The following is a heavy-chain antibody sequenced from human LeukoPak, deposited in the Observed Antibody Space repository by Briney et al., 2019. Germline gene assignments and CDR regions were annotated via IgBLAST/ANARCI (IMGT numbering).Heavy chain of an antibody. CDR1: GGSISGFY. V-gene: IGHV4-34*01. CDR2: IDHSGDT. J-gene: IGHJ1*01. CDR3: ARGSPFQE. Sequence: PSETLSLACAVYGGSISGFYYTWIRQPPGKGLEWFGEIDHSGDTNYNPSLKSRAIVSVDTSKSQFSLKLTSVTAADAAVYYCARGSPFQEWGQGTLVTVSS.